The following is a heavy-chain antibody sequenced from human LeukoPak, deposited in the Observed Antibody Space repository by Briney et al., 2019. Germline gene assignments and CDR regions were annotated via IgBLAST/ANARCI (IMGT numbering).Heavy chain of an antibody. CDR3: ARGRGVVVPAAYLFDY. CDR1: GGSISSGGYY. Sequence: SETLSLTCTVSGGSISSGGYYWSWIRQHPGKGLEWIGYIYYSGSTYYNPSLKSRVTISVDTSKNQFSLKLSSVTAADTAVYYCARGRGVVVPAAYLFDYWGQGTMVTVSS. CDR2: IYYSGST. D-gene: IGHD2-2*01. V-gene: IGHV4-31*03. J-gene: IGHJ4*02.